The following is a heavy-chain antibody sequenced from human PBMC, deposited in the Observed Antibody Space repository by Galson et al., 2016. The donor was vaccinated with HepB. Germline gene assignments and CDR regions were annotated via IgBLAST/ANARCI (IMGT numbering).Heavy chain of an antibody. CDR2: IKEDGTET. D-gene: IGHD6-19*01. V-gene: IGHV3-7*03. J-gene: IGHJ4*02. CDR3: ARDGSGWSAY. Sequence: LRLSCAASGFTFSNSWMSWLRQAPGKGLEWVANIKEDGTETHYVDSVKGRFTIPRDNAQNSLSLQMNTLRAEDTAVYYCARDGSGWSAYWGQGTLVSVAS. CDR1: GFTFSNSW.